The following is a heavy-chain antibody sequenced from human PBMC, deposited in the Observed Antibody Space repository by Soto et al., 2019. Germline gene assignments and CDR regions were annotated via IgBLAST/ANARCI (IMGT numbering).Heavy chain of an antibody. D-gene: IGHD1-7*01. CDR2: IIPIFGTA. CDR1: GGTFSSYA. J-gene: IGHJ6*03. Sequence: SVKVSCKASGGTFSSYAISWVRQAPGQGLEWMGGIIPIFGTANYAQKFQGRVTITADESTSTAYMELSSLRSEDTAVYYCARDHPRTPPFSYYYYYMDVWGKGTTVTVSS. V-gene: IGHV1-69*13. CDR3: ARDHPRTPPFSYYYYYMDV.